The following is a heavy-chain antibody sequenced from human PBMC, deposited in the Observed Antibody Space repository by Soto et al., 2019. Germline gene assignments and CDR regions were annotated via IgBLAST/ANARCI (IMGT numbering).Heavy chain of an antibody. CDR1: GGSISSGGYY. D-gene: IGHD3-22*01. CDR3: GSVPPLYESSDYYNELTFDY. Sequence: QVQLQESGPGLVKPSQTLSLTCTVSGGSISSGGYYWGWIRQHPGKGLEWIGYIYYSGNSYYNPSHKSRVTISVGKSNNQFSLNLGYVTAADEDVYDCGSVPPLYESSDYYNELTFDYWGQGTLVTVSS. V-gene: IGHV4-31*03. J-gene: IGHJ4*02. CDR2: IYYSGNS.